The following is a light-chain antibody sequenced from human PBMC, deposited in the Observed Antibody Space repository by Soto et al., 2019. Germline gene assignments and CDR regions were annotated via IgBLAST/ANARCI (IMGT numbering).Light chain of an antibody. J-gene: IGLJ3*02. V-gene: IGLV2-14*03. CDR3: TSYTSSSTWV. CDR2: DVS. CDR1: NSDVGGYDY. Sequence: QSALTQPPSVSGSPGQSITISCTGTNSDVGGYDYVSWYQHHPGKAPKLMIYDVSDRPSAVSNRFSGSKSGNTASLTISGLQAEDEADYYCTSYTSSSTWVFGGGTKVTVL.